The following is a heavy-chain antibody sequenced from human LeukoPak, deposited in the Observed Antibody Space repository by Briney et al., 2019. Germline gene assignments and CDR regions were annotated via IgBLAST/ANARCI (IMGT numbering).Heavy chain of an antibody. D-gene: IGHD5-12*01. CDR1: GYTFTGYY. V-gene: IGHV1-2*02. CDR3: ARDWSGYSGYERYNWFDP. Sequence: GASVKISCKASGYTFTGYYMHWVRQAPGQGLEWMGWINPNSGGTNYAQKFQGRVTMTRDTPISTAYMELSRLRSDDTAVYYCARDWSGYSGYERYNWFDPWGQGTLVTVSP. J-gene: IGHJ5*02. CDR2: INPNSGGT.